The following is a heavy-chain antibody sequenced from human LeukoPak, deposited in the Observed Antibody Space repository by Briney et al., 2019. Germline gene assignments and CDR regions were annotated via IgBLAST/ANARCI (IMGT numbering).Heavy chain of an antibody. CDR1: GGSISSYY. V-gene: IGHV4-4*07. CDR2: IYTSGST. J-gene: IGHJ5*02. D-gene: IGHD1-26*01. CDR3: ARDLTVGAGTNWFDP. Sequence: SETLSLTCTVSGGSISSYYWSWIRQPAGKGLEWIGRIYTSGSTNYNPSLKSRVTMSVDTSKNQFSLKLSSVTAADTAVYYCARDLTVGAGTNWFDPWGQGTLVTVSS.